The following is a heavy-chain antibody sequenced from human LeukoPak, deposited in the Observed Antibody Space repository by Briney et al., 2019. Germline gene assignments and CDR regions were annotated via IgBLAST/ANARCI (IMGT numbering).Heavy chain of an antibody. Sequence: GGSLRLSCAASGFTFISYGMHWVRQAPGKGLEWVAFIRYYGSNKYYADSVKGRFTISRYNSKNTLFLQMHSLRAEDTAVYYCAVAAFGSWGQGTLVTVSS. CDR2: IRYYGSNK. D-gene: IGHD3-16*01. CDR3: AVAAFGS. V-gene: IGHV3-30*02. CDR1: GFTFISYG. J-gene: IGHJ5*02.